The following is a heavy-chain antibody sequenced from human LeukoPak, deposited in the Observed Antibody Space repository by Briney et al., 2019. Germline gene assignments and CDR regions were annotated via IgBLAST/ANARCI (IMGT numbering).Heavy chain of an antibody. V-gene: IGHV1-8*02. CDR1: GSTFSSYD. J-gene: IGHJ4*02. Sequence: ASVKVSCKASGSTFSSYDINWVRQATGQGLEWMGWTNPNSGDTGYTQRFQGRVTMTRDTSISTAYMELSSLRSEDTAVYYCARGPYGTGSHFDFWGQGTLVTVSS. D-gene: IGHD3-10*01. CDR2: TNPNSGDT. CDR3: ARGPYGTGSHFDF.